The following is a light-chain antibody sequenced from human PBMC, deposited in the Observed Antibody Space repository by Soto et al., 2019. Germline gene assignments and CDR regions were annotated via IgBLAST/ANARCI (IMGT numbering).Light chain of an antibody. CDR3: QKYDSAPQT. J-gene: IGKJ1*01. CDR2: AAS. V-gene: IGKV1-27*01. CDR1: QGIIDY. Sequence: DIPMTQSPSSLSASVGDTVTITCRASQGIIDYLAWYQQRPGKAPNLLIYAASTLQLGVPSRFSGSGAGTDFTLTISSLQPEDAATYCCQKYDSAPQTFGPGTKVEIK.